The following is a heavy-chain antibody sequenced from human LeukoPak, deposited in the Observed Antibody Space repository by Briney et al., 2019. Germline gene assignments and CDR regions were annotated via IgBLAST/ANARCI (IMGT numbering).Heavy chain of an antibody. CDR2: IYYSGST. Sequence: PSETLSLTCTVSGGSLSSSSYYWGWLRQPPGKGLEWIGSIYYSGSTYYNPSLKSRVTIFLDTSKNQFSLKLSSEPAADTAVYYCARGHYCGGDCWARACDIWGQGTMVSVPS. J-gene: IGHJ3*02. D-gene: IGHD2-21*02. CDR1: GGSLSSSSYY. CDR3: ARGHYCGGDCWARACDI. V-gene: IGHV4-39*01.